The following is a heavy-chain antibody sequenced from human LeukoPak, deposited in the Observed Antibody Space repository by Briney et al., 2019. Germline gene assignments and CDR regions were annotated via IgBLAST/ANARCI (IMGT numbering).Heavy chain of an antibody. CDR2: ISGSGGTT. Sequence: GGSLRLSCAASGFTFSSYGMSWVRQAPGKGLEWVSAISGSGGTTYYADSVKGRFTISRDNSRNTLYLQMNSLRVDDTAVYFCAKAPPPYCSGGSCFDAFDIWGQGTMVTVSS. V-gene: IGHV3-23*01. D-gene: IGHD2-15*01. CDR1: GFTFSSYG. J-gene: IGHJ3*02. CDR3: AKAPPPYCSGGSCFDAFDI.